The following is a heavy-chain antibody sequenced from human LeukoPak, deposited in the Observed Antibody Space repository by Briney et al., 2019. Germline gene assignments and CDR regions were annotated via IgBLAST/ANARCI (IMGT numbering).Heavy chain of an antibody. Sequence: PGGSLRLSCAASGFTFSSYAMSWVRQAPGKGLEWVSAIRGSGGSTYYADSVKGRFTISRDNSKNTLYLQMNSLRAEDTAVYYCAKDGEARRYCSSTSCGLPYTFGGQGTLVTVSS. D-gene: IGHD2-2*01. CDR1: GFTFSSYA. J-gene: IGHJ4*02. V-gene: IGHV3-23*01. CDR2: IRGSGGST. CDR3: AKDGEARRYCSSTSCGLPYTF.